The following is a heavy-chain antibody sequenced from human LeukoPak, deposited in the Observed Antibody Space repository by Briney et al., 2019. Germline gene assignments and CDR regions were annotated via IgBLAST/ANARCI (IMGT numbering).Heavy chain of an antibody. V-gene: IGHV3-21*01. CDR3: ARTSAGLGSPDD. Sequence: GGSLRLSCAASGFTFSSYTMNWVRQAPGKGLEWVSSIVSSSSYIYYADSVKGRFTISRDNAKNTLYLQMNSLRAEDTAVYYCARTSAGLGSPDDWGQGTLVTVSS. CDR2: IVSSSSYI. D-gene: IGHD6-19*01. CDR1: GFTFSSYT. J-gene: IGHJ4*02.